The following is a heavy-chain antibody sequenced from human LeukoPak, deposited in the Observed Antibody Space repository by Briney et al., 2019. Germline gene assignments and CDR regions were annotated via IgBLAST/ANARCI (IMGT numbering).Heavy chain of an antibody. Sequence: PSETLSLTCTVSGGSISSGDYYWSWIRQPPGKGLEWIGYIYYSGSTYYNPSLKSRVTISVDTSKNQFSLKLSSVTAADTAVYYCAREVVEEGYPLGYSYYYMDVWGKGTTVTVSS. CDR2: IYYSGST. V-gene: IGHV4-30-4*08. CDR3: AREVVEEGYPLGYSYYYMDV. CDR1: GGSISSGDYY. J-gene: IGHJ6*03. D-gene: IGHD2-2*01.